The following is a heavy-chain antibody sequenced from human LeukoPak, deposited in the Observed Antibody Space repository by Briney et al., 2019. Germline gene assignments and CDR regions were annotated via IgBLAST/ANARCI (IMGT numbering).Heavy chain of an antibody. J-gene: IGHJ4*02. CDR2: ISGSGGRT. D-gene: IGHD5-18*01. V-gene: IGHV3-23*01. CDR1: GFTFSDAW. CDR3: AKARTAMVTIFDY. Sequence: GGSLRLSCAASGFTFSDAWMNWVRLAPGKGLEWVSAISGSGGRTYYADSGKARFTISRDNSKNTLYLQMNSLRAEDTAVYYCAKARTAMVTIFDYWGQGTLVTVSS.